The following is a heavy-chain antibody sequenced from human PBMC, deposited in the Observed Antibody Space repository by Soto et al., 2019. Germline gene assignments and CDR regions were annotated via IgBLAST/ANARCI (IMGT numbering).Heavy chain of an antibody. CDR2: IYNSGIT. V-gene: IGHV4-30-4*01. Sequence: PSETLSLTCTVSGCSISSGDYSWSWVCQSPGKGLEWIGHIYNSGITCYNPSLKSRVVISIDTSRNQFSLRLNSLTAADRAVYFCARGVTVFGLVSRFWFDPWGQGTVVTVSS. CDR1: GCSISSGDYS. CDR3: ARGVTVFGLVSRFWFDP. D-gene: IGHD3-3*01. J-gene: IGHJ5*02.